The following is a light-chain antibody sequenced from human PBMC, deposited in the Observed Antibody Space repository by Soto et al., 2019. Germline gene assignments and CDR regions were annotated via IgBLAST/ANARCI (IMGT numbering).Light chain of an antibody. Sequence: EIMLTQSPDTLSLSPGERATLSCRASQSVSSSLSWFQQKPGQAPRLLILAASIRATGIPDRFSGSGSGTEFTLTISRLEPEDFAVYFCQQYGSSSPYTFGQGSRLEIK. CDR2: AAS. CDR1: QSVSSS. V-gene: IGKV3-20*01. J-gene: IGKJ2*01. CDR3: QQYGSSSPYT.